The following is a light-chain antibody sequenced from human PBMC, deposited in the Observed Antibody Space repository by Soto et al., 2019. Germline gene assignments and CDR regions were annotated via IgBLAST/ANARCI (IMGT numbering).Light chain of an antibody. CDR2: GAS. J-gene: IGKJ2*01. V-gene: IGKV3-15*01. Sequence: EIVMTQSPATLSVSPGERATLSCRASQSVSSNLAWYQQKPGQAPRLLIYGASTRATGIPARFSGSGSGTELTLPISSLQYEDFAVYYCQQYNNWPPYTFGQGTKLEIK. CDR1: QSVSSN. CDR3: QQYNNWPPYT.